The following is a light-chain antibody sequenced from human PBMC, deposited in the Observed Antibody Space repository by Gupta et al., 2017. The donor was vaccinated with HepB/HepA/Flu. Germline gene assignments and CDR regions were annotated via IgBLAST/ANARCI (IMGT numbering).Light chain of an antibody. V-gene: IGLV1-40*01. CDR1: SSNIGAGYD. CDR3: QSYDSSLSGFLYV. CDR2: GNS. J-gene: IGLJ1*01. Sequence: QSVLTQPPSVSGAPGPRVTISCTGSSSNIGAGYDVHWYQQLPGPAPKLLIYGNSNRPSGVPDRFSGSKSGTSASLAITGLQAEDEADYYCQSYDSSLSGFLYVFGTGTKVTVL.